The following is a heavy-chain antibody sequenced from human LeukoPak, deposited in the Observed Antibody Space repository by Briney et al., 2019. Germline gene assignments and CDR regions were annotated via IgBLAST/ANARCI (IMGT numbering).Heavy chain of an antibody. CDR2: IKQDGSEK. V-gene: IGHV3-7*01. Sequence: GSLRLSCAASGFTFSSYWMSWVRQAPGKGLEWVANIKQDGSEKYYVDSVKGRFTISRDNAKNSLYLQMNSLRAEDTAVYYCARDGGIFGVVIGAFDIWGQGTMVTVSS. CDR1: GFTFSSYW. CDR3: ARDGGIFGVVIGAFDI. J-gene: IGHJ3*02. D-gene: IGHD3-3*01.